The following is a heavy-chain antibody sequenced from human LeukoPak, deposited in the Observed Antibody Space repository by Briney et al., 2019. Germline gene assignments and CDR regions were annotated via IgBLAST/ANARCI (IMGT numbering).Heavy chain of an antibody. Sequence: SETLSLTCTVSGYSISSGYYWGWIRQPPGKGLEWIGRIYHSGSTYYNPSLKSRVTISVDTSKNQFSLKLSSVTAADTAVYYCARVGVWGPAAGAFDYWGQGTLVTVSS. V-gene: IGHV4-38-2*02. CDR2: IYHSGST. CDR3: ARVGVWGPAAGAFDY. CDR1: GYSISSGYY. D-gene: IGHD6-13*01. J-gene: IGHJ4*02.